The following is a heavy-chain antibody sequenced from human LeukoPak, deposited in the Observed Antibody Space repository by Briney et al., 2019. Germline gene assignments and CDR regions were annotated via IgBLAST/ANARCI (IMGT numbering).Heavy chain of an antibody. J-gene: IGHJ5*02. CDR3: ALRGVGSRFDP. CDR2: MNPNSGNT. D-gene: IGHD3-16*01. CDR1: GYTFTSYD. V-gene: IGHV1-8*03. Sequence: ASVKVSCKASGYTFTSYDINLVRQATGQGLEWMGWMNPNSGNTGYAQKFQGRVTITRNTSISTAYMELSSLRSEDTAVYYCALRGVGSRFDPWGQGTLVTVSS.